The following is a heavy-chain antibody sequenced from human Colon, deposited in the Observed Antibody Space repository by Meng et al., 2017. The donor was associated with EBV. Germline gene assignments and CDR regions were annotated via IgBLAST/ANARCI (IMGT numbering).Heavy chain of an antibody. CDR2: IYYSGST. CDR3: ARVSSGWDYFDY. V-gene: IGHV4-31*02. Sequence: HVHQRWSCPRLMKPSLSRALPLPVSGGAVSSVVYYCPWIRQHPGKGLEWFGHIYYSGSTFYNPSLKRRVIISIDTSKNQFSLNLRSVTAADTAVYYCARVSSGWDYFDYWGQGTLVTVSS. D-gene: IGHD6-19*01. CDR1: GGAVSSVVYY. J-gene: IGHJ4*02.